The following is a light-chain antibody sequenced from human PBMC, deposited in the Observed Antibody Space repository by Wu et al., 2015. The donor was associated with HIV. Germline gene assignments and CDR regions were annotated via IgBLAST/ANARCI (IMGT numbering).Light chain of an antibody. V-gene: IGKV3-20*01. Sequence: EIVLTQSPGTLSLSPGERATLSCRASQSVSSSYIAWYQQKPGQAPSLLIYGASSRATGIPDRFSGSGSGTDFTLTISRLEPEDFAVYYCQQYGRSSITFGRGTKGGDQT. J-gene: IGKJ4*01. CDR3: QQYGRSSIT. CDR1: QSVSSSY. CDR2: GAS.